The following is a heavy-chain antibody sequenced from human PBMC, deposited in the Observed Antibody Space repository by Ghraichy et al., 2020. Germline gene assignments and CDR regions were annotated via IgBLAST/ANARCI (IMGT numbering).Heavy chain of an antibody. D-gene: IGHD3-22*01. CDR1: GYSFTSYW. J-gene: IGHJ4*02. CDR3: ARHAHRGYYDSSGYYSREPFDY. CDR2: IYPGDSDT. Sequence: GESLNISCKGSGYSFTSYWIGWVRQMPGKGLEWMGIIYPGDSDTRYSPSFQGQVTISADKSISTAYLQWSSLKASDTAMYYCARHAHRGYYDSSGYYSREPFDYWGQGTLVTVSS. V-gene: IGHV5-51*01.